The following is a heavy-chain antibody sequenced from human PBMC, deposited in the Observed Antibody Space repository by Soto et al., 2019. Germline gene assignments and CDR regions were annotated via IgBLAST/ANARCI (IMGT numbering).Heavy chain of an antibody. CDR1: GFTFSSYA. V-gene: IGHV3-30-3*01. Sequence: QVQLVESGGGVVQPGRSLRLSCAASGFTFSSYAMHWVRQAPGKGLEWVAVISYDGSNKYYADSVKGRFTISRDNSKNTLDLQMNSLRAEDTAVYYCARASRGGAFDIWGQGTMVTVSS. CDR2: ISYDGSNK. CDR3: ARASRGGAFDI. D-gene: IGHD3-10*01. J-gene: IGHJ3*02.